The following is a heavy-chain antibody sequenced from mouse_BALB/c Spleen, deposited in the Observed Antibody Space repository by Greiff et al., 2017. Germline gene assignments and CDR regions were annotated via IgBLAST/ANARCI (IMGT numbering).Heavy chain of an antibody. V-gene: IGHV5-12-1*01. Sequence: DVQLVESGGGLVKPGGSLKLSCAASGFAFSSYDMSWVRQTPEKRLEWVAYISSGGGSTYYPDTVKGRFTISRDNAKNTLYLQMSSLKSEDTAMYYCARHITTVVATDYWGQGTTLTVSS. D-gene: IGHD1-1*01. J-gene: IGHJ2*01. CDR2: ISSGGGST. CDR3: ARHITTVVATDY. CDR1: GFAFSSYD.